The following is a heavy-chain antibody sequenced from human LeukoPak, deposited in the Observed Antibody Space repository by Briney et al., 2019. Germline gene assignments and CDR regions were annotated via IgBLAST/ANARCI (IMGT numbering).Heavy chain of an antibody. D-gene: IGHD6-19*01. CDR3: ARERYSSGWVDY. V-gene: IGHV4-61*01. Sequence: SETLSLTCTVSGGSISSSSYYWSWIRQPPGKGLEWIGYIYYSGSTNYNPSLKSRVTISVDTSKNQFSLKLSSVTAADTAVYYCARERYSSGWVDYWGQGTLVTVSS. CDR1: GGSISSSSYY. J-gene: IGHJ4*02. CDR2: IYYSGST.